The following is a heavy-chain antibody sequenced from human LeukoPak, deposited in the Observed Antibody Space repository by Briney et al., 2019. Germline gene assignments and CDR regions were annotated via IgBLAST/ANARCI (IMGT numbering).Heavy chain of an antibody. CDR2: ISSSGSTI. J-gene: IGHJ5*02. Sequence: PGLSLRLSCAASGFTFSRYEMNWVRRAPGKGLEWVSYISSSGSTIYYADSVKGRFTISRDNAKNSLYLQMNSLRAEDTAVYYCARAASITIFGVALGFDPWGQGTLVTVSS. V-gene: IGHV3-48*03. CDR3: ARAASITIFGVALGFDP. CDR1: GFTFSRYE. D-gene: IGHD3-3*01.